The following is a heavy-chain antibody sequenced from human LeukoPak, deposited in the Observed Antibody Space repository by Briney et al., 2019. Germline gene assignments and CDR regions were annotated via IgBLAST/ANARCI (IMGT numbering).Heavy chain of an antibody. J-gene: IGHJ6*03. V-gene: IGHV3-74*01. D-gene: IGHD3-10*01. CDR3: ERGGYGHNMDV. Sequence: GGSLRLSCVGSGFTFSNYYMYWVRQAPGKGLGWVSRIKNAGTDTIYADSVKGRFTVSRDNAKNTVYLQMNSLRAEDTAVYYCERGGYGHNMDVWGEGTTVPVSS. CDR1: GFTFSNYY. CDR2: IKNAGTDT.